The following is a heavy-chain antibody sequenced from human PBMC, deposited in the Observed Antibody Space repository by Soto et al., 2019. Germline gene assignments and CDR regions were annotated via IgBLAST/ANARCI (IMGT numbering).Heavy chain of an antibody. CDR1: GGSFSGYY. D-gene: IGHD1-1*01. CDR3: ARDGKDFVYGRDV. Sequence: SETLSLTCAVYGGSFSGYYWSWIRQPPGKGLEWIGEINHSGSTNYNPSLKSRVTISVDTSKNQFPLKLSSGTAAGTAVYYCARDGKDFVYGRDVWGQGTTVTVSS. CDR2: INHSGST. J-gene: IGHJ6*02. V-gene: IGHV4-34*01.